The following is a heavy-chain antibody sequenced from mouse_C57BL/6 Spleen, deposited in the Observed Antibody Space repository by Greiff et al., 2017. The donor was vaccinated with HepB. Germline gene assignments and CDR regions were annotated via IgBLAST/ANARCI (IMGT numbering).Heavy chain of an antibody. J-gene: IGHJ2*01. V-gene: IGHV1-54*01. CDR1: GYAFTNYL. CDR2: IIPGSGGT. D-gene: IGHD2-5*01. Sequence: QVQLQQSGAELVRPGTSVKVSCKASGYAFTNYLIEWVKQRPGQGLEWIGVIIPGSGGTNYNEKFKGKATLTADKSSSTAYMQLSSLTSEDSAVYFCARKLYSNYIDYWGQGTTLTVSS. CDR3: ARKLYSNYIDY.